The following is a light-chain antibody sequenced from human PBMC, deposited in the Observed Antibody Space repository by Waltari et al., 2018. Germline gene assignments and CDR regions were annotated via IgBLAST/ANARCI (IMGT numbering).Light chain of an antibody. J-gene: IGLJ2*01. CDR1: RSNIGNNA. V-gene: IGLV1-36*01. Sequence: QSVLPQTPSVSEAPRQRVTIPCSGSRSNIGNNAVNWYQQVPGKAPKLLVFADDLLPSGVSDRFSGSKSGTSASLAISGLRSEDEGVYFCAAWDDSLKGVLFGGGTKLTVL. CDR3: AAWDDSLKGVL. CDR2: ADD.